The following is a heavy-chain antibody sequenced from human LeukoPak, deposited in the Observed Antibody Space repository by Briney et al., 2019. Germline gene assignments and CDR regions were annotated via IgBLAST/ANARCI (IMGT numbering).Heavy chain of an antibody. J-gene: IGHJ4*02. V-gene: IGHV3-21*01. CDR3: ARDPIASAASGGDS. CDR2: ITSRSSYT. Sequence: GGSLRLSCAASGFTFSSDSMNWVRQAPGKGLEWVSSITSRSSYTYYADSMKGRFTISRDNAKNSLYLQMNSLRAEDTAIYYCARDPIASAASGGDSSGQGTLVTVSS. CDR1: GFTFSSDS. D-gene: IGHD5/OR15-5a*01.